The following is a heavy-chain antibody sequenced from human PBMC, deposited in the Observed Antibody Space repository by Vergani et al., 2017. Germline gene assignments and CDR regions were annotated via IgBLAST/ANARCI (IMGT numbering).Heavy chain of an antibody. J-gene: IGHJ4*01. Sequence: QVQLVQSGAEVKKPGASVKVSCKASGYTFTSYGISWVRQAPGQGLEWMGWISAYNGNTNYAQKLQGRVTMTTDTSTSTAYMELRSLRSDDTAVYYCARDSLYFDGLVYGECLDYWGQGTLVTVSS. CDR2: ISAYNGNT. CDR1: GYTFTSYG. V-gene: IGHV1-18*01. CDR3: ARDSLYFDGLVYGECLDY. D-gene: IGHD3-9*01.